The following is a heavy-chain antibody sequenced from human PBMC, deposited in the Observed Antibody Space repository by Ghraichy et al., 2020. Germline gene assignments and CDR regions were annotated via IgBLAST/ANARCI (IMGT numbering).Heavy chain of an antibody. V-gene: IGHV4-59*08. CDR1: GASISSHY. CDR3: ARFYYDNSGLNIDY. Sequence: GSLRLSCSVSGASISSHYWTWIRQPPGKGLEWIAYIYLGGSINYNPSLKSRVTISVDTSKNQFSLRLSSVTAADTAVYYCARFYYDNSGLNIDYWGQGTLVTVSS. CDR2: IYLGGSI. D-gene: IGHD3-22*01. J-gene: IGHJ4*02.